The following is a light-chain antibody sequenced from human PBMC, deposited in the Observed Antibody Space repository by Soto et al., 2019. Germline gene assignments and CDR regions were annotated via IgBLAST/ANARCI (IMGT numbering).Light chain of an antibody. Sequence: QSVLTQPASVSGSPGQSITISCTGSSSDVGGYNYVSWYQQHPGKAPTLMIYEVSKRPAVISNRFSGSKSGNTASLTITGLQAEDEADYYCSSYSSRSTLFGGGTKLTVL. V-gene: IGLV2-14*01. CDR3: SSYSSRSTL. CDR2: EVS. J-gene: IGLJ2*01. CDR1: SSDVGGYNY.